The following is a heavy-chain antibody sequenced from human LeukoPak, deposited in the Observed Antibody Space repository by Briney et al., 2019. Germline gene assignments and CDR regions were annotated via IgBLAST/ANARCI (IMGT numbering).Heavy chain of an antibody. CDR2: ISSSSSYI. CDR3: ARYGTGTTFDY. CDR1: GFTFSSYS. Sequence: GGSLRLSCAASGFTFSSYSMNWVRQAPGKGLEWVSSISSSSSYIYYADSVKGRFTISRDNAKNSLYLQMNSLRAEDTAVYYCARYGTGTTFDYWAREPWSPSPQ. J-gene: IGHJ4*02. D-gene: IGHD1-1*01. V-gene: IGHV3-21*01.